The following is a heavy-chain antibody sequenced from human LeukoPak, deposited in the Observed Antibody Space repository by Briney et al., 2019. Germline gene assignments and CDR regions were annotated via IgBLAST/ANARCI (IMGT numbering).Heavy chain of an antibody. D-gene: IGHD2-15*01. V-gene: IGHV1-46*01. CDR3: ARVGRYCSGDSCWRWFDP. CDR2: INPSGGST. J-gene: IGHJ5*02. Sequence: ASVKVSCKASGYTFTSYYMHWVRQAPGQGLEWMGIINPSGGSTSYAQKFQGRVTMTRDMSTSTVYMELSSLRSEDTAVYYCARVGRYCSGDSCWRWFDPWGQGTLVTVSS. CDR1: GYTFTSYY.